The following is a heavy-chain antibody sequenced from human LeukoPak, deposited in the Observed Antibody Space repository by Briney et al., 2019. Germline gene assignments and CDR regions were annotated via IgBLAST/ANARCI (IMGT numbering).Heavy chain of an antibody. Sequence: PSETLSLTCTVSGGSISSSSYYWGWIRQPPGKGLEWIGSIYYSGSTYYNPSLKSRVTISVDTSKEQFSLKLTSVTAADTAVYYCARHGSTSWAIDYWGQGTLVIVSS. V-gene: IGHV4-39*01. CDR1: GGSISSSSYY. D-gene: IGHD2-2*01. J-gene: IGHJ4*02. CDR3: ARHGSTSWAIDY. CDR2: IYYSGST.